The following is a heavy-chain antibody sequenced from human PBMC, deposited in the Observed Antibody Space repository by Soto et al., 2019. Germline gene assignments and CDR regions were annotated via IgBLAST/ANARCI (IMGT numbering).Heavy chain of an antibody. J-gene: IGHJ6*02. CDR2: TPPDGIEG. CDR3: ARDHLILPAHDFFYGSDV. CDR1: GFTCSMYS. Sequence: PGGSLRLSCEVSGFTCSMYSMSWVRQTPGKGLEWVAKTPPDGIEGHYADSVKGRFPISRDNGKNSLYLQMNNLRAEDTAVYYCARDHLILPAHDFFYGSDVWGRGATVTVSS. D-gene: IGHD2-21*02. V-gene: IGHV3-7*03.